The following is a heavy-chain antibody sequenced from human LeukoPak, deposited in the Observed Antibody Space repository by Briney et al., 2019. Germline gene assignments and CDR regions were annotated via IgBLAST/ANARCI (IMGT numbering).Heavy chain of an antibody. CDR2: INPNTGST. J-gene: IGHJ4*02. D-gene: IGHD2-2*01. V-gene: IGHV1-2*02. CDR1: GYTFTGYY. CDR3: ARSASISPMFDY. Sequence: ASVKVSCKASGYTFTGYYMHWVRQAPGQGLEWMGWINPNTGSTNFAQKFQGRIAMMRATSITTFYMELNSLRSDDTAVYYCARSASISPMFDYWGQGTLIPVSS.